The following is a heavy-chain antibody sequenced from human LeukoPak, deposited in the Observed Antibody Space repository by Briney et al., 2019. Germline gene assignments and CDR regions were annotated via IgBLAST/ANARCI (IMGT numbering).Heavy chain of an antibody. J-gene: IGHJ4*02. V-gene: IGHV3-23*01. Sequence: PGRSLRLSCAASGFNFDDYGMHWVRQAPGKGLEWVSSISGITSNTYYADSVKGRFTISRDNSKNTLYLQTNSLRAEDTAVYFCAKDVGGEYSYGYNYFDYWGQGTLVTVSS. CDR1: GFNFDDYG. CDR2: ISGITSNT. D-gene: IGHD5-18*01. CDR3: AKDVGGEYSYGYNYFDY.